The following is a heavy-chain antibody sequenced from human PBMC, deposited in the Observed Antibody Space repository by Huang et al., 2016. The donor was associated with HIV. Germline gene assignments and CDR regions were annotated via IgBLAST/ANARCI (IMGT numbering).Heavy chain of an antibody. V-gene: IGHV1-46*01. Sequence: QVQLVQSGAEVKKPGASVKVSCKASGYAFTRHYMHWVRQAPGQGLEWMVIINPGDGSTSYAQKFQGRVTTTRDTSTNTVFMELSSLRSEDTAVYYCARDRDFYDSSGYWGFNYFDYWGQGTLVTVSS. CDR3: ARDRDFYDSSGYWGFNYFDY. D-gene: IGHD3-22*01. J-gene: IGHJ4*02. CDR1: GYAFTRHY. CDR2: INPGDGST.